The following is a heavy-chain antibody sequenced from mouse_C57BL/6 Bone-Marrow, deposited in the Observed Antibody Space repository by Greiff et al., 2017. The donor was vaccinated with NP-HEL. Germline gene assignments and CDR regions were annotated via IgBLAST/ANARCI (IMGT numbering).Heavy chain of an antibody. Sequence: EVKLQESGGGLVQPGGSLKLSCAASGFTFSDYYMYWVRQTPEKRLEWVAYISNGGGSTYYPHTVKGRFPLSRDNAKNTLYRQRSGLKSEDTSMYYCARHDGYFVCDYWGQGTTLTVSS. V-gene: IGHV5-12*01. D-gene: IGHD2-3*01. CDR3: ARHDGYFVCDY. J-gene: IGHJ2*01. CDR1: GFTFSDYY. CDR2: ISNGGGST.